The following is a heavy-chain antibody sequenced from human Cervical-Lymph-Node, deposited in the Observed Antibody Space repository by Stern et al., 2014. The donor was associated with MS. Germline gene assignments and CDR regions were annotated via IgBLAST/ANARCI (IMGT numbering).Heavy chain of an antibody. Sequence: QLQLQESGPGLVKPSETLSLTCNVSGASFTDYYWSWIRQPQGKGLEWIGYIYASGSTNYSPSLKSRVTISIDTSKSQFSLNLQSVTAADTAVYYCARGGRMASMFYWGQGTLVTVSS. V-gene: IGHV4-59*01. D-gene: IGHD5-24*01. CDR3: ARGGRMASMFY. J-gene: IGHJ4*02. CDR2: IYASGST. CDR1: GASFTDYY.